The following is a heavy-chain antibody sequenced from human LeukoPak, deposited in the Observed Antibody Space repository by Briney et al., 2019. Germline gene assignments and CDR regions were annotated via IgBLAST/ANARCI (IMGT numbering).Heavy chain of an antibody. CDR3: AKDIGSSGWYYFDY. Sequence: GGSLRPSCAASGFTFSDYYMSWIRQAPGKGLEWVSYITGSGSTIYYADSVKGRFTISRDNVKNSLYLQMNSLRAEDMALYYCAKDIGSSGWYYFDYWGQGTLVTVSS. D-gene: IGHD6-19*01. CDR1: GFTFSDYY. J-gene: IGHJ4*02. V-gene: IGHV3-11*01. CDR2: ITGSGSTI.